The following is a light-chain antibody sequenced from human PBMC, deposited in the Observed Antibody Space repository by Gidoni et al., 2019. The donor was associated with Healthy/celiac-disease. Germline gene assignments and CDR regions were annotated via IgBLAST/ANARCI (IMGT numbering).Light chain of an antibody. Sequence: EIVSTQSPGTLSLSPGERATLSCRASQSVSSSYLAWYQQKPGQAPRLLIYGASSRATGIPDRFSGSVSGTDFTLTISRLEPEDFAVYYCQQYGSSPPYTFGQGTKLEIK. V-gene: IGKV3-20*01. CDR1: QSVSSSY. CDR2: GAS. J-gene: IGKJ2*01. CDR3: QQYGSSPPYT.